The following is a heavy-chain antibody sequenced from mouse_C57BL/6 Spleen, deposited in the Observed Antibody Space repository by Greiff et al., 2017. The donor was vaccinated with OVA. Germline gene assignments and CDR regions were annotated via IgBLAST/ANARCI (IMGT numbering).Heavy chain of an antibody. CDR2: INPSNGGT. J-gene: IGHJ4*01. CDR1: GYTFTSYW. Sequence: QVQLQQPGTELVKPGASVKLSCKASGYTFTSYWMHWVKQRPGQGLEWIGNINPSNGGTNYNEKFKSKATLTVDNSSSTAYMQLSSLTSEDSAVYYCARSPIYYGNYHYAMDYWGQGTSVTVSS. V-gene: IGHV1-53*01. CDR3: ARSPIYYGNYHYAMDY. D-gene: IGHD2-1*01.